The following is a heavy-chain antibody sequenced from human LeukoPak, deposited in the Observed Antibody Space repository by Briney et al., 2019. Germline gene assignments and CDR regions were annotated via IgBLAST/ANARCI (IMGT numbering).Heavy chain of an antibody. D-gene: IGHD4/OR15-4a*01. CDR2: IRYDGSNK. J-gene: IGHJ4*02. CDR1: GFTFSSYG. CDR3: AKDSEKLTADY. V-gene: IGHV3-30*02. Sequence: GGSLRLSCAASGFTFSSYGMHWVRQAPGKGLEGGAFIRYDGSNKYCADSVKGRFTLSRDNSQNTLYLQMNSLRAQDTAVYYCAKDSEKLTADYWGQGTLVTVSS.